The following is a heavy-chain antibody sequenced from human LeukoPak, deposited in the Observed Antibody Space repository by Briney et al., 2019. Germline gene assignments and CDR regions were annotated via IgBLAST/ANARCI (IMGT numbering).Heavy chain of an antibody. CDR3: ARLRGYTSSRAHDYYYYYYTDV. CDR2: IYYSGST. Sequence: PSETLSLTCTVSDGSISSTNYYWGWTRQPPGKGLEWIASIYYSGSTYYNPSLKSRVTISVDTSKNQFSLKLSSVTAADTAVYYCARLRGYTSSRAHDYYYYYYTDVWGKGTTVTVSS. D-gene: IGHD6-13*01. J-gene: IGHJ6*03. CDR1: DGSISSTNYY. V-gene: IGHV4-39*01.